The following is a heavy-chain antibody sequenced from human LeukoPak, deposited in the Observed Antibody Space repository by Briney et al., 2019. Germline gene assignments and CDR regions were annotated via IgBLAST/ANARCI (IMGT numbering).Heavy chain of an antibody. J-gene: IGHJ4*02. CDR2: ISYDGSNK. CDR3: ARDPRTSSCYFFDY. V-gene: IGHV3-30*01. CDR1: GFTFSSYA. Sequence: GGSLRLSYAASGFTFSSYAMHWVRQAPGKGLEWVAVISYDGSNKYYADSVKGRFTISRDNSKNTLYLQMNSLRAEDTAVYYCARDPRTSSCYFFDYWGQGTLVTVSS. D-gene: IGHD2-2*01.